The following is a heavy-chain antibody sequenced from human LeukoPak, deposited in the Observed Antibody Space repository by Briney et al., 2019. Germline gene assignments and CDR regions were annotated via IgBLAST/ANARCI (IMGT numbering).Heavy chain of an antibody. V-gene: IGHV1-18*01. CDR1: GYTFTSYG. J-gene: IGHJ6*02. D-gene: IGHD6-13*01. CDR2: ISAYNGNT. CDR3: ARGVGIAAAGSLNHYYGMDV. Sequence: ASVKVSCKASGYTFTSYGISWVRQAPGQGLEWMGWISAYNGNTNYAQKLQGRVTMTTDTSTSTAYMELRSLRSDDTAVYYCARGVGIAAAGSLNHYYGMDVWGQGTTVTVSS.